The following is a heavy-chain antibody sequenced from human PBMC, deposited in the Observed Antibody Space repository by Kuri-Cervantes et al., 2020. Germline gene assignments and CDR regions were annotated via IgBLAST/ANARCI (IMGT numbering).Heavy chain of an antibody. Sequence: LSLTCAASGFTFSSYDMQWVRQAPGKGLEWVAVIWYDGSNKYYADSVKGRFTISRDNSKNTLYLQMNSLRAEDTAVYYCAKEMGYCSSTSCYWSEYYYYGMDVWGQGTTVTVSS. V-gene: IGHV3-30*18. CDR1: GFTFSSYD. CDR2: IWYDGSNK. J-gene: IGHJ6*02. D-gene: IGHD2-2*01. CDR3: AKEMGYCSSTSCYWSEYYYYGMDV.